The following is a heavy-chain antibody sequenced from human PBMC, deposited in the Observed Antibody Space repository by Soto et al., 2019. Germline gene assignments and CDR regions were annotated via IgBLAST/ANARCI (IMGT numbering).Heavy chain of an antibody. D-gene: IGHD3-10*01. J-gene: IGHJ5*02. CDR2: TDHSGST. CDR1: GGSISGYY. V-gene: IGHV4-34*01. Sequence: SETLSLTCGVHGGSISGYYWSWIRQSPGKGLEWIGETDHSGSTNYNPSLRSRVTMSVDTSKNQFSLKLSSVTAADTAVYYCARELDFYVSGTYYNSADWFGPWGQGPLVTVSS. CDR3: ARELDFYVSGTYYNSADWFGP.